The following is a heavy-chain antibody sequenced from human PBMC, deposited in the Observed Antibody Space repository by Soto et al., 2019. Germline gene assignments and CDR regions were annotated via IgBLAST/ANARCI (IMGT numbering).Heavy chain of an antibody. J-gene: IGHJ4*02. CDR3: VRGHNSFDY. CDR2: SRNKANSYTT. V-gene: IGHV3-72*01. Sequence: EVQLVESGGGLVQPGGSLRLSCAVSGFTFSDYYMDWVRQAPGRGLEWVGRSRNKANSYTTQYAASVEGRFTVSRDDSKNSLYLQMNSLKAVDTALYYCVRGHNSFDYWGQGTLVTVSS. CDR1: GFTFSDYY.